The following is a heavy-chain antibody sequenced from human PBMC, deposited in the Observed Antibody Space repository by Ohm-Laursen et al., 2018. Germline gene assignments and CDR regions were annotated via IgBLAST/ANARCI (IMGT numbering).Heavy chain of an antibody. Sequence: SDTLSLTCIVSGGSIRSGNYYWGCIRQPPGKGLEWIGSIYYSGNTDYNPSLKSRVTISVNTSKNQLSRKLSSVTAADTAVYYCARHRRRERDGGGYDYWGQGTLVTVSS. CDR1: GGSIRSGNYY. J-gene: IGHJ4*02. CDR3: ARHRRRERDGGGYDY. D-gene: IGHD3-16*01. V-gene: IGHV4-39*01. CDR2: IYYSGNT.